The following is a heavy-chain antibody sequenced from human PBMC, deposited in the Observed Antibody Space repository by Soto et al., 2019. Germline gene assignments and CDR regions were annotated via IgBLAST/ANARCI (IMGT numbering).Heavy chain of an antibody. J-gene: IGHJ5*02. CDR3: TRDRQLVQDWFDP. Sequence: GGSLRLSCAASGFTFSSYNMNWVRQAPGKGLEWVSFISSGSEYRFYADSVKGRFNISRDNAKNSLYLQLNSLRAEDTAVYYCTRDRQLVQDWFDPWGQGTLVTVSS. D-gene: IGHD6-13*01. CDR1: GFTFSSYN. CDR2: ISSGSEYR. V-gene: IGHV3-21*01.